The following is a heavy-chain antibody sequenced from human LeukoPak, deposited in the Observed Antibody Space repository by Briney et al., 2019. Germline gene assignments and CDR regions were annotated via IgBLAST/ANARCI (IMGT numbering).Heavy chain of an antibody. Sequence: SVKVSCKASGGTLSSYAISWVRQAPGQGLEWMGGIIPIFGTANYAQKFQGRVTITTDESTSTAYMELSSLRSEDTAVYYCARENREDNWNDGAFDIWGQGTMVTVSS. CDR3: ARENREDNWNDGAFDI. CDR2: IIPIFGTA. V-gene: IGHV1-69*05. D-gene: IGHD1-1*01. CDR1: GGTLSSYA. J-gene: IGHJ3*02.